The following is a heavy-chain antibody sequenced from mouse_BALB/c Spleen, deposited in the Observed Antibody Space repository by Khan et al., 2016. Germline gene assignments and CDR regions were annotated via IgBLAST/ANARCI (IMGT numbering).Heavy chain of an antibody. Sequence: EVELVESGGGLVKPGGSLKLSCAASGFTFSSYAMSWVRQTPEKRLEWVATISSGGSYTYYPDSVKGRFTISRDNAKNTLYLQLSSLRSEDTAMYDCVYYYCSSGARDYGGRGTSVTVSA. D-gene: IGHD1-1*01. V-gene: IGHV5-9-3*01. CDR1: GFTFSSYA. CDR2: ISSGGSYT. J-gene: IGHJ4*01. CDR3: VYYYCSSGARDY.